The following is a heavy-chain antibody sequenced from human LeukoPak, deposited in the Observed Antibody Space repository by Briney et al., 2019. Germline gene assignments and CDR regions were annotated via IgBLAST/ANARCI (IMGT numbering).Heavy chain of an antibody. CDR3: AKGSVLWLRGYYYGMDV. D-gene: IGHD5-12*01. CDR2: ISGSGGST. CDR1: GFTFSSYA. Sequence: PGGSLRLSCTASGFTFSSYAMSWVRQAPEKGLEWVSAISGSGGSTYYADSVKGRFTISRDNSKNTLYLRMNSLRAEDTAVYYCAKGSVLWLRGYYYGMDVWGQGTTVTVSS. V-gene: IGHV3-23*01. J-gene: IGHJ6*02.